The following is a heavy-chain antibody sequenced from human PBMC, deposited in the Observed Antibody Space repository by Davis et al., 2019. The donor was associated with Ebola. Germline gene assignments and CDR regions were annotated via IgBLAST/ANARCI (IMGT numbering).Heavy chain of an antibody. Sequence: MPSETLSLTCTVPGGSLNSDSDFWGWIRQPPGKGLEWIGTVYYSGSTNYNPSLKSRVTISVDTSKNQFSLKLSSVTAADTAVYYCARVRIVVGYYYYGMDVWGQGTMVTVSS. CDR2: VYYSGST. CDR3: ARVRIVVGYYYYGMDV. V-gene: IGHV4-39*07. CDR1: GGSLNSDSDF. D-gene: IGHD2-2*01. J-gene: IGHJ6*02.